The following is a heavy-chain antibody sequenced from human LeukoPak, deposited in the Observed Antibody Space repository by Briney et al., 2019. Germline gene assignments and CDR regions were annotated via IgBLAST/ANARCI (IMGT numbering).Heavy chain of an antibody. D-gene: IGHD2-21*01. CDR2: ISSSSSYI. CDR3: ARDERLVGSLFDY. J-gene: IGHJ4*02. V-gene: IGHV3-21*01. CDR1: GFTFSSYS. Sequence: GGSLRLSCAASGFTFSSYSMNWVRQAPGKGLEWVSSISSSSSYIYYADSVKGRFTISRYNAKNSLYLQMNSLRAEDTAVYYCARDERLVGSLFDYWGQGTLVTVSS.